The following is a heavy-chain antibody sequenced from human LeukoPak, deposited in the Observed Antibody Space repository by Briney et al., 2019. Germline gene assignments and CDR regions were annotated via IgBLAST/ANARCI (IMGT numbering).Heavy chain of an antibody. V-gene: IGHV1-69*05. D-gene: IGHD1-26*01. CDR1: GGTFSSYA. J-gene: IGHJ4*02. CDR2: IIPIFGTA. CDR3: ARVREGAIDY. Sequence: GASVKVSCKASGGTFSSYAISWVRQAPGQGLEWMGGIIPIFGTANYAQKFQGRVTITTDESTSTAYMELTSLRSEDTAVYYCARVREGAIDYWGQGTLVTVSS.